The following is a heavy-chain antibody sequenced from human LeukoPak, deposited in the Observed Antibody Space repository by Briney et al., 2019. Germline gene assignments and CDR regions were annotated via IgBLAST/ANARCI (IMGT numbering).Heavy chain of an antibody. Sequence: GGSLRLSCAASRLTFSSYSMNWVRQAPGKGLEWVSSISSSSYIYYADSVKGRFTISRDNAKNSLYLQMNSLRAEDTAVYYCAREYLRYFDWLSVGDAFDIWGQGTMVTVSS. V-gene: IGHV3-21*01. J-gene: IGHJ3*02. CDR1: RLTFSSYS. CDR3: AREYLRYFDWLSVGDAFDI. D-gene: IGHD3-9*01. CDR2: ISSSSYI.